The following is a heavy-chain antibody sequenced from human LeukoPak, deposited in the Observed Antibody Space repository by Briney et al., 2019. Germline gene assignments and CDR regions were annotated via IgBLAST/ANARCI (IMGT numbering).Heavy chain of an antibody. D-gene: IGHD4-11*01. J-gene: IGHJ4*02. CDR3: ARRGTVTTERFDY. CDR1: GGSITSSGYY. Sequence: SETLSLTCTVSGGSITSSGYYWGWIRQPPGKGLEWIGSIYYSGSTYYNPSLKSRVTISVDTSKNQFSLKLSSVTAADTAVYYCARRGTVTTERFDYWGQGTLVTVSS. CDR2: IYYSGST. V-gene: IGHV4-39*01.